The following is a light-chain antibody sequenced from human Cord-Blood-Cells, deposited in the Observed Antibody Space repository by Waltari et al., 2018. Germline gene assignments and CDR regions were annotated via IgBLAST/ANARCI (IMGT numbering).Light chain of an antibody. Sequence: QSVLTQPPSASGTPGQRVPIPCSGSSPNIGSNYVYWYQQLPGTAPKLLIYRNNQRPSGVPDRFSGSKSGTSASLAISGLRSEDEADYYCAAWDDSLSGLFGGGTKLTVL. CDR1: SPNIGSNY. CDR3: AAWDDSLSGL. CDR2: RNN. J-gene: IGLJ3*02. V-gene: IGLV1-47*01.